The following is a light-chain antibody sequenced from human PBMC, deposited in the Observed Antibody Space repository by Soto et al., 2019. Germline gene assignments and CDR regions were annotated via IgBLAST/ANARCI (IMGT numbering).Light chain of an antibody. CDR1: QSVSSTL. CDR2: GVS. V-gene: IGKV3-20*01. CDR3: QQYNDFQYT. Sequence: ELVLTQSPVALSLSSGERATLSCRASQSVSSTLLTWYQQKPGQAPRLLIYGVSSRATGIPDRFSGSGSGTDFTLTISRVEPEDFAVYFCQQYNDFQYTFGPGTKLEI. J-gene: IGKJ2*01.